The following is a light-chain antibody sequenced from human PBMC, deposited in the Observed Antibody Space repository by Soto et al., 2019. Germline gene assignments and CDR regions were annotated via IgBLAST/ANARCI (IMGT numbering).Light chain of an antibody. CDR3: QQYGSSIT. Sequence: EIVLTQSPGNLSLSPGERATLSCRASQSVSSSYLAWYQQKPGQAPRLLIYGASSRATGIPDRFSGSGSGTDFTLTISRLEPEDFAVYYCQQYGSSITFGQGTRREIK. CDR2: GAS. J-gene: IGKJ5*01. CDR1: QSVSSSY. V-gene: IGKV3-20*01.